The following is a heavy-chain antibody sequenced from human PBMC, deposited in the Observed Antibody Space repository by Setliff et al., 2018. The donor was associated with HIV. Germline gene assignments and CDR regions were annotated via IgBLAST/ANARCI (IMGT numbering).Heavy chain of an antibody. D-gene: IGHD3-3*01. CDR1: GFTFSAYT. J-gene: IGHJ3*02. V-gene: IGHV3-21*01. Sequence: KTGGSLRLSCVASGFTFSAYTMNWVRQAPGKGLEWVASLSAESTFIYYADSMKGRFTISRDNARNSLYLQMNSLRAEDTAMYYCTRDLDLTGGEAFDIWGQGTMVTVSS. CDR2: LSAESTFI. CDR3: TRDLDLTGGEAFDI.